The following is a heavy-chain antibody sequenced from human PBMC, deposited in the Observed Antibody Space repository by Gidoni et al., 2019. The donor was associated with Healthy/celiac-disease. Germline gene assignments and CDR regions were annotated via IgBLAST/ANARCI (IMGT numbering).Heavy chain of an antibody. CDR2: IDPSDSYT. CDR1: GYRFTSYW. Sequence: EVQLVQSGAEVKKPGESLRISCKGSGYRFTSYWISWVRQMPGKRLEWMGRIDPSDSYTHYSPSFQGHVTISADKSISTAYLQWSSLKASDTAMYYCARHEAYSSSWYVRWGHTYYFDYWGQGTLVTVSS. D-gene: IGHD6-13*01. CDR3: ARHEAYSSSWYVRWGHTYYFDY. J-gene: IGHJ4*02. V-gene: IGHV5-10-1*03.